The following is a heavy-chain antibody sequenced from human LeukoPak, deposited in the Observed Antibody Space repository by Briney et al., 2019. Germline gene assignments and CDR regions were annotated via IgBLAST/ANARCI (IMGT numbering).Heavy chain of an antibody. Sequence: ASVKASCKTSGYTFTGYYIHWVRQAPGQGLQWLGWINPNSGGTNYAQNFQGRVTVTRDTSTATAYMELRWLTSDDTAVYYCARDLFTRKTLGNWDSRAFHIWGQGTMVTVSS. CDR1: GYTFTGYY. CDR2: INPNSGGT. J-gene: IGHJ3*02. D-gene: IGHD1-14*01. V-gene: IGHV1-2*02. CDR3: ARDLFTRKTLGNWDSRAFHI.